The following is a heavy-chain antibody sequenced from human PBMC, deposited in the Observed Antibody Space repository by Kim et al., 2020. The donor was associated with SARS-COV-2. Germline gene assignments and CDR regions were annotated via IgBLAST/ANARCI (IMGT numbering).Heavy chain of an antibody. CDR2: ISGSGGAT. D-gene: IGHD3-16*01. Sequence: GGSLRLSCAASGFTFSSYAMSWVRQAPGKGLEWVSGISGSGGATYYADPVKGRFTISRDNSKNTPYVQMNSLRAEDTAVYYCAKMGGDSWGQGTLVTVSS. J-gene: IGHJ4*02. V-gene: IGHV3-23*01. CDR3: AKMGGDS. CDR1: GFTFSSYA.